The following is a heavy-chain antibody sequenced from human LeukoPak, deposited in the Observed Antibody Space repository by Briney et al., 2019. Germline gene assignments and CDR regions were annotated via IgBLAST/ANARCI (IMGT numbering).Heavy chain of an antibody. CDR1: GFPFGNYG. CDR2: ISWNSGTI. J-gene: IGHJ3*02. V-gene: IGHV3-9*01. Sequence: GGSLRLSCAASGFPFGNYGMPWVRHVPGKGLDWVAGISWNSGTIRYADSVRGRFTISRDNAKNSVYLQMTGLRADDTALYYCAAEYSTSSAAFNIWGRGTLVTV. CDR3: AAEYSTSSAAFNI. D-gene: IGHD2/OR15-2a*01.